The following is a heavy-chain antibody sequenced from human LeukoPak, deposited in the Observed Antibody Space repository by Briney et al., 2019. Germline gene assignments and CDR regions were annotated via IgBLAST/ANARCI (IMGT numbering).Heavy chain of an antibody. CDR2: INPSGGST. J-gene: IGHJ3*02. CDR1: GYTFTSYY. V-gene: IGHV1-46*01. CDR3: AALEKSGGGDAFDI. D-gene: IGHD3-3*01. Sequence: ASVKVSCKASGYTFTSYYMHWVRQAPGQGLEWMGIINPSGGSTSYAQKFQGRVTMTRDMSTSTVYMELSSLRSEDTAEYYCAALEKSGGGDAFDIWGQGTMVTVSS.